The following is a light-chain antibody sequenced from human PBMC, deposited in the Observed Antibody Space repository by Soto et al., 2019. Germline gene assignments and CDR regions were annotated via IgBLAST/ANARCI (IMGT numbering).Light chain of an antibody. J-gene: IGKJ5*01. CDR1: QRVYDSY. Sequence: EIVLTQSPGTLSLSPGERATLSCRASQRVYDSYLAWYQQKPGQTPRLLIYGASTRATGIPDRFSGSGSVTGFTLTINILEPEDFAVYFFQQYGNSITCGQETRLEIK. CDR3: QQYGNSIT. CDR2: GAS. V-gene: IGKV3-20*01.